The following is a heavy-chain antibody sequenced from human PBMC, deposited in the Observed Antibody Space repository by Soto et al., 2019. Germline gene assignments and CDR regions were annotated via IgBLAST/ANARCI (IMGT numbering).Heavy chain of an antibody. V-gene: IGHV3-30-3*01. CDR1: GFTFSSYA. CDR2: ISYDGSNK. J-gene: IGHJ4*02. D-gene: IGHD3-22*01. Sequence: GGSLRLSCAASGFTFSSYAMHWVRQAPGKGLEWVAVISYDGSNKYYADSVKGRFTISRDNSKNTLYLQMNSLRAEDTAVYYCARGYYYDSSGYFDYWGQGTLVTVSS. CDR3: ARGYYYDSSGYFDY.